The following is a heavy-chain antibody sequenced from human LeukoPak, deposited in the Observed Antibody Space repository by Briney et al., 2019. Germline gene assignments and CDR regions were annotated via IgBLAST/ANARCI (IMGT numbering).Heavy chain of an antibody. CDR3: ARGGVQLERRSGAFDI. D-gene: IGHD1-1*01. J-gene: IGHJ3*02. CDR2: IIPILGIA. V-gene: IGHV1-69*04. Sequence: GASVKVSCKASGGTFSSYAISWVRQAPGQGLEWMGRIIPILGIANYAQKFQGRVTITADKSTSTAYMELSSLRSEDTAVYYCARGGVQLERRSGAFDIWGQGTMVTVSS. CDR1: GGTFSSYA.